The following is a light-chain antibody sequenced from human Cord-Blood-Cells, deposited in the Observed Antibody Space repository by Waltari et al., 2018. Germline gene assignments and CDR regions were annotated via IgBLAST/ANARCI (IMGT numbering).Light chain of an antibody. CDR3: SSYTSSSTWV. Sequence: QSALTQPASVSGSPGQSITISCTGTSSAVGGYNYVSWYQQPPGKAPELMIYDVSNRPSGVSNRFSGSKSGNTASLTISGLQAEDEADYYCSSYTSSSTWVFGGGTKLTVL. V-gene: IGLV2-14*01. CDR2: DVS. CDR1: SSAVGGYNY. J-gene: IGLJ3*02.